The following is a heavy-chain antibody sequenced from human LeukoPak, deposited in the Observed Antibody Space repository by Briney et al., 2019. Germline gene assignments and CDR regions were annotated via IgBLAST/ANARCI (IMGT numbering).Heavy chain of an antibody. V-gene: IGHV1-69*04. J-gene: IGHJ4*02. Sequence: ASVKVSCKASGGTFSSYATSWVRQAPGQGLEWMGRIIPILGIANYAQKFQGRVTITADKSTSTAYMELSSLRSEDTAVYYCARAPQVAVTTFDYWGQGTLVTVSS. CDR2: IIPILGIA. D-gene: IGHD4-4*01. CDR1: GGTFSSYA. CDR3: ARAPQVAVTTFDY.